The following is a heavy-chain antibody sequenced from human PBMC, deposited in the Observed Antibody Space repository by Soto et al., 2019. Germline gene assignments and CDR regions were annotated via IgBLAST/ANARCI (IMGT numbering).Heavy chain of an antibody. D-gene: IGHD4-17*01. CDR2: ISSNGGST. CDR1: GFTFSSYA. J-gene: IGHJ6*02. Sequence: PGGSLRLSCSASGFTFSSYAMHWVRQAPGKGLEYVSAISSNGGSTYYADSVKGRFTISRDNSKNTLYLQMSSLRAEDTAVYYCAKDQTTVTMYYHYYGMDVWGQGTTVTVSS. CDR3: AKDQTTVTMYYHYYGMDV. V-gene: IGHV3-64D*06.